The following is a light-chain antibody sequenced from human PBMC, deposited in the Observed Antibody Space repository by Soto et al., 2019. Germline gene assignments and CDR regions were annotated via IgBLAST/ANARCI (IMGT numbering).Light chain of an antibody. J-gene: IGLJ1*01. V-gene: IGLV1-40*01. CDR2: GKN. CDR1: SSNIRAGDD. CDR3: QSHDSTLSXRYV. Sequence: QSVLTQPPSVSGAPVQRVTISCTGSSSNIRAGDDVHWYQQRPGTAPKLRIFGKNNRPSGFPDRFSGSKSGTSASLAITGLQAADEGDYYCQSHDSTLSXRYVFGTGTKVXV.